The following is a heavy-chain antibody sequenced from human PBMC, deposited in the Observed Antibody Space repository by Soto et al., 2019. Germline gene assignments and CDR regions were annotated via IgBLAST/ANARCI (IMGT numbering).Heavy chain of an antibody. CDR2: IDPSDSYT. D-gene: IGHD2-8*01. J-gene: IGHJ4*02. CDR1: GYSFTSYW. V-gene: IGHV5-10-1*01. CDR3: ARHTNGVSSADY. Sequence: GESLKISCKGSGYSFTSYWISWVRQMPGKGLEWMGRIDPSDSYTNYSPSFQGHVTISADKSISTAYPQWSSLKASDTAMYYCARHTNGVSSADYWGQGTLVTVSS.